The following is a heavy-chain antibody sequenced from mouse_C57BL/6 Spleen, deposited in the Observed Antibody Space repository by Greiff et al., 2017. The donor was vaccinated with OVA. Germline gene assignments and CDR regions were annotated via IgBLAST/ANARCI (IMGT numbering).Heavy chain of an antibody. J-gene: IGHJ4*01. V-gene: IGHV1-55*01. CDR3: ARSDYYGSRYAMDY. CDR2: IYPGSGST. D-gene: IGHD1-1*01. Sequence: VQLQQPGAELVKPGASVKMSCKASGYTFTSYWITWVKQRPGQGLEWIGDIYPGSGSTNYNEKFKSKATLTVDTSSSTAYMQRSSLTSEDSAVYYCARSDYYGSRYAMDYWGQGTSVTVSS. CDR1: GYTFTSYW.